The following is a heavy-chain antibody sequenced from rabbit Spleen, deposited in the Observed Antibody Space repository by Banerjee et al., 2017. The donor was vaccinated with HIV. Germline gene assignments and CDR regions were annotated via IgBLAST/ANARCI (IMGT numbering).Heavy chain of an antibody. Sequence: QSLEESGGDLVKPGASLTLTCTASGVSFSSSSYMCWVRQAPGKGLEWIACITIGSSGFTYFATWAKGRFTCSKTSSTTVTLRMTSLTAADTATYFCARDLTGIIGWNFGLWGPGTLVTVS. V-gene: IGHV1S40*01. CDR1: GVSFSSSSY. J-gene: IGHJ4*01. CDR2: ITIGSSGFT. CDR3: ARDLTGIIGWNFGL. D-gene: IGHD1-1*01.